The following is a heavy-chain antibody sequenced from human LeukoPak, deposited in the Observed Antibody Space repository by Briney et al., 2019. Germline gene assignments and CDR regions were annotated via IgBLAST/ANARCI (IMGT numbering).Heavy chain of an antibody. CDR1: GFTSNY. V-gene: IGHV3-53*01. D-gene: IGHD5-24*01. CDR3: ASDGYNYFEF. J-gene: IGHJ4*02. CDR2: IYSDGSTT. Sequence: GGSLRLACAASGFTSNYMSWVRQAPGKGLEWISLIYSDGSTTFYADSVRGRFTISRDNSKNTFYLQMNRLRPEDTAVYYCASDGYNYFEFWGQGTLVIVSS.